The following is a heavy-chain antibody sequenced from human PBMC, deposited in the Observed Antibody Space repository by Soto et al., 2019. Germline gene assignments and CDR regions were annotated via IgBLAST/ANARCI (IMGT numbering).Heavy chain of an antibody. D-gene: IGHD5-18*01. J-gene: IGHJ4*02. CDR3: VHTGYSYDPFAY. CDR2: IFWNDDE. CDR1: GFSLTTYGVG. V-gene: IGHV2-5*01. Sequence: SGPTLVNPTQTPTLTCTFSGFSLTTYGVGVGWIRQPPGKALEWLALIFWNDDERYSPSLKSRLTITKDTSKNQVVFTMTNMDPVDTATYFRVHTGYSYDPFAYWGRGTLVTVSS.